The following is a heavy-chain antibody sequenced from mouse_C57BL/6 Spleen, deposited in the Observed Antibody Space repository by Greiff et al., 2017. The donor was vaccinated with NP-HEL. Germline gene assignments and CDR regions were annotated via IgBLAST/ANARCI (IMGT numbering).Heavy chain of an antibody. Sequence: QVQLQQSGAELVKPGASVKISCKASGYAFSSYWMNWVKQRPGKGLEWIGQIYPGDGDTNYNGKFKGKATLTADKSSSTAYMQLSSLTSEDSAVDFCARSVLGQGAGFAYWGQGTLVTVSA. CDR3: ARSVLGQGAGFAY. V-gene: IGHV1-80*01. D-gene: IGHD4-1*01. CDR1: GYAFSSYW. J-gene: IGHJ3*01. CDR2: IYPGDGDT.